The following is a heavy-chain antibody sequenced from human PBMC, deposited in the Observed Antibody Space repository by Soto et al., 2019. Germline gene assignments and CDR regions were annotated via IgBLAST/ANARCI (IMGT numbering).Heavy chain of an antibody. Sequence: QVQLVQSGAEVKKPGASVMVSCKASGYTFTSYDINWVRQATGQGLEWMGWMNPISGNAGYAQKFQGRVTMTRNTSTSTAYMELTSLRSEDTAVYYWARGARGWWFDPWGQGTLVTVSS. CDR3: ARGARGWWFDP. D-gene: IGHD2-15*01. J-gene: IGHJ5*02. V-gene: IGHV1-8*01. CDR2: MNPISGNA. CDR1: GYTFTSYD.